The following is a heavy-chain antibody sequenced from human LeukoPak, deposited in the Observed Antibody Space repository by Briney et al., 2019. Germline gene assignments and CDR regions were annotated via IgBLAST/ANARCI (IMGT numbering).Heavy chain of an antibody. CDR1: GDSIRSYY. CDR3: ARGNYYDSPYDY. Sequence: KPSETLSLTCTVSGDSIRSYYWSWIRQPPGKGLEWIGYIYYSGSTNYNPILKSRVTISVDTSKNQFSLKLSSVTAADTAVYYCARGNYYDSPYDYWGQGTLVTVSS. J-gene: IGHJ4*02. D-gene: IGHD3-22*01. CDR2: IYYSGST. V-gene: IGHV4-59*01.